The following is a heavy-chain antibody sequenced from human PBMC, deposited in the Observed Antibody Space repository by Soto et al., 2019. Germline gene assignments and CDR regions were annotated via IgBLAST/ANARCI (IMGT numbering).Heavy chain of an antibody. J-gene: IGHJ4*02. CDR3: AKDRRAGGNSAFYFDF. CDR1: GFKLSNYA. Sequence: GSLRLSCAASGFKLSNYAMSWVRQAPGKGLEWVSLISATGGGTYYADSVKGRFTISRDNSHNTLYLQVHSLTAEDTAVHYCAKDRRAGGNSAFYFDFWGQGAQVTVSS. V-gene: IGHV3-23*01. CDR2: ISATGGGT. D-gene: IGHD3-16*01.